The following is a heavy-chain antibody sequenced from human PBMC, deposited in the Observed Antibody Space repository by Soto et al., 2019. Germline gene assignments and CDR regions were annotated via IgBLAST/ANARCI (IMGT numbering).Heavy chain of an antibody. CDR1: RFTFSYYA. Sequence: QVQLVESGGGVVQPGRSLRLSCAASRFTFSYYAMHWIRQAPGKGLEWVAVILSDGSKQYYAESVKGRFTISRDNSKSTLYLQMNSLRVEDAAVYYCVRTIEVAGPDAFDMWGQGTMVTVSS. CDR2: ILSDGSKQ. J-gene: IGHJ3*02. D-gene: IGHD6-19*01. V-gene: IGHV3-30-3*01. CDR3: VRTIEVAGPDAFDM.